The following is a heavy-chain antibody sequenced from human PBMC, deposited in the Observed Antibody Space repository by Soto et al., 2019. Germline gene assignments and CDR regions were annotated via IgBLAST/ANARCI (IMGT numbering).Heavy chain of an antibody. CDR3: ARVMWSSSWHFDY. J-gene: IGHJ4*02. Sequence: GASVKVSCKASGGTFSSYAISWVRQAPGQGLEWMGGIIPIFGTANYAQKFQGRVTITADESTSTAYMELSSLRSDDTAVYYCARVMWSSSWHFDYWGQGTLVTVS. CDR2: IIPIFGTA. D-gene: IGHD6-13*01. V-gene: IGHV1-69*13. CDR1: GGTFSSYA.